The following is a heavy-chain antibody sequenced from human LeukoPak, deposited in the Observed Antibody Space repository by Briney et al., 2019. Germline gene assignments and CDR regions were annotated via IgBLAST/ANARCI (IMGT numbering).Heavy chain of an antibody. V-gene: IGHV3-48*04. J-gene: IGHJ4*02. CDR2: IRSSGTTT. D-gene: IGHD3-10*01. Sequence: GGSLRLSCAASGFTFSTYSMNWVRQAPGRGLEWLSYIRSSGTTTYYADSVKGRFTISRDNAKNLLFLQMSSLRAEDTAVYYCARDGSWLFDSWGQGTLVTVSS. CDR3: ARDGSWLFDS. CDR1: GFTFSTYS.